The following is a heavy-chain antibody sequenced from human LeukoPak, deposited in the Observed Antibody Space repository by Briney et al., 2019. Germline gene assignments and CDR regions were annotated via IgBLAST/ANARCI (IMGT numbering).Heavy chain of an antibody. CDR1: GYTFTSYG. Sequence: GASVKVSCKASGYTFTSYGISWVRQAPGQGLEWMGWISAYNGNTNYAQKLQGRVTMTTDTSTSTAYMELRSLRSDDTAVYYCARGDYGDNLYYYYGMDVWGQGTTVTVSS. V-gene: IGHV1-18*01. D-gene: IGHD4-17*01. CDR2: ISAYNGNT. J-gene: IGHJ6*02. CDR3: ARGDYGDNLYYYYGMDV.